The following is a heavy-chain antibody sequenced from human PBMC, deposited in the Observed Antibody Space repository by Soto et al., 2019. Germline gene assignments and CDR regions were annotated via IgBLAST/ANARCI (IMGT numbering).Heavy chain of an antibody. CDR2: INPSAGRT. V-gene: IGHV1-46*01. J-gene: IGHJ4*02. Sequence: QVQLVQSGAEVKKPGASVKVSCKTSGYTFSDYDMHWVRQAPGQGLEWLGIINPSAGRTSYAQKFQDRVTLTRDTSTTTVYMELSRLRSEDTAIYYCARRGESHYHSSGLNEGPLDFWGQGTLVTVSS. D-gene: IGHD3-22*01. CDR1: GYTFSDYD. CDR3: ARRGESHYHSSGLNEGPLDF.